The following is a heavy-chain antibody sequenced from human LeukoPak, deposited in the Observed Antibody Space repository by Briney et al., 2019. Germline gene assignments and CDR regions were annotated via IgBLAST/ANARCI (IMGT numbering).Heavy chain of an antibody. Sequence: GSSVKVSCKASGGTFSSYAISWVRQAPGQGLEWMGRIIPILGIANYAQKFQGRVTITADKSTSTAYMELSSLRSEDTAVYYCAREVVPAAMFDYWGQGTLVTVSS. CDR2: IIPILGIA. D-gene: IGHD2-2*01. CDR3: AREVVPAAMFDY. J-gene: IGHJ4*02. CDR1: GGTFSSYA. V-gene: IGHV1-69*04.